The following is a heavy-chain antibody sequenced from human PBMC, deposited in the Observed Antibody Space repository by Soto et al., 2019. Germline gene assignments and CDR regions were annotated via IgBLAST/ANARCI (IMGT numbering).Heavy chain of an antibody. D-gene: IGHD1-20*01. CDR2: MNPNSGNT. J-gene: IGHJ4*02. Sequence: QVQLVQSGAEVKKPGASVKVSCKASGYTFTSYDINWVRQATGQGLEWMGWMNPNSGNTGYAEKFQGRVTMTRNTSMSTAYLELSSLRSEDTAVYYCGRGSAVCAPLVDYWGQGPLVTVSS. CDR1: GYTFTSYD. CDR3: GRGSAVCAPLVDY. V-gene: IGHV1-8*01.